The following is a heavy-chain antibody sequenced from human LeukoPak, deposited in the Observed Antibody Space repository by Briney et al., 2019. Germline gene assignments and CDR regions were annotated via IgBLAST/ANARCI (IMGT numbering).Heavy chain of an antibody. CDR2: ISYDGSNK. Sequence: PGGSLRLSCAASGFTFSSYGMHWVRQAPGKGLEWVAVISYDGSNKYYADSVKGRFTISRDNSKNTLYLQMNSLRAEDTAVYYCANVPVVPAAEGDGAFDIWGQGTMVTVSS. CDR1: GFTFSSYG. CDR3: ANVPVVPAAEGDGAFDI. D-gene: IGHD2-2*01. J-gene: IGHJ3*02. V-gene: IGHV3-30*18.